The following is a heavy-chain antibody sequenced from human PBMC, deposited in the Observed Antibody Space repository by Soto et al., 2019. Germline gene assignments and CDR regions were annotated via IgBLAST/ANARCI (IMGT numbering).Heavy chain of an antibody. D-gene: IGHD2-2*01. CDR1: GFTFTTYA. V-gene: IGHV3-23*01. CDR3: AKTGFGRYCSSTSCVHFDY. J-gene: IGHJ4*02. CDR2: ISGSGGST. Sequence: EVQVLESGGGLVQPGGSLRLSCVASGFTFTTYAMTWVRQAPGKGLEWVSIISGSGGSTHYADSVKRRFIISRDNSKNPLYLQMNGLRAEDTAVYYCAKTGFGRYCSSTSCVHFDYWGQGTLVTVSS.